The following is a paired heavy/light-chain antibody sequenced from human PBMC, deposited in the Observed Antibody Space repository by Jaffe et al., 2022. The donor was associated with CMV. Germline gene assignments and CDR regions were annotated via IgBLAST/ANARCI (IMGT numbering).Heavy chain of an antibody. J-gene: IGHJ5*01. V-gene: IGHV3-23*01. CDR2: ISGSGGYT. D-gene: IGHD4-17*01. CDR1: GFTFSNYA. CDR3: AKGINVDYGNWFDS. Sequence: EVQLLQSGGDLVQPGGSLRLSCAASGFTFSNYAMTWVRQAPGKGLEWVSTISGSGGYTFYADSVKGRFTISRDNSKNTLFLQLNSLRAEDTAVYYCAKGINVDYGNWFDSWGQGTLVTVSS.
Light chain of an antibody. CDR1: QSVSTN. J-gene: IGKJ2*01. Sequence: EIVMTHSPATLSLSPGERATPSCRASQSVSTNLAWYQQKPGQAPRLLIYGASTRATGVPARFSGSGSGTEFTLTISSLQSEDFAVYYCQQYNNWPYTFGQGTKLEIK. CDR3: QQYNNWPYT. V-gene: IGKV3-15*01. CDR2: GAS.